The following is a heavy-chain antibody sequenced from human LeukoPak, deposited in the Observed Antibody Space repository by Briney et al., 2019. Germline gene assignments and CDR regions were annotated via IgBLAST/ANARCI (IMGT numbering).Heavy chain of an antibody. J-gene: IGHJ4*02. D-gene: IGHD2-15*01. CDR2: ISGSGRST. Sequence: PGGSLRLSCAASGFTFSSYAMSWVRQAPGKGLEWVSAISGSGRSTYYADSVKGRFTISRDNSKNTLHLQMNSLRAEDTAVYYCAKDVRDIVVLVDTYIYWGQGTLVTVSS. CDR1: GFTFSSYA. V-gene: IGHV3-23*01. CDR3: AKDVRDIVVLVDTYIY.